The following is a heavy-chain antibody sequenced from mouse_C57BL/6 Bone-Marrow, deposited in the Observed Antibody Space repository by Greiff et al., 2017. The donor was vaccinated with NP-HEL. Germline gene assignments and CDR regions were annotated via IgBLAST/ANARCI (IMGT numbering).Heavy chain of an antibody. Sequence: QVQLQQPGAELVMPGASVKLSCKASGYTFTSYWMHWVKQRPGQGLEWIGEIDPSDSYTNYNQKFTGKSTLTVDKSSSTAYMQLSSLTSEDSAVYYCARRRTGYFDYWGQGTTLTVSS. V-gene: IGHV1-69*01. J-gene: IGHJ2*01. CDR3: ARRRTGYFDY. D-gene: IGHD4-1*01. CDR2: IDPSDSYT. CDR1: GYTFTSYW.